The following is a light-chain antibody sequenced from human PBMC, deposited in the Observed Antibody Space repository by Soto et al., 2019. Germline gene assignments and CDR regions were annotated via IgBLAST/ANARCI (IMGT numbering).Light chain of an antibody. CDR2: EAS. CDR1: QDIKNY. CDR3: QQCDDFTT. Sequence: DIQMTQSPSSLSASVGDRVTITCQASQDIKNYLNWYQQKPGKAPKLLIYEASNLETGVPSRFSVSGSGRRFTFSVSSLKPEDSATYYCQQCDDFTTFGGGTRIEIK. J-gene: IGKJ4*01. V-gene: IGKV1-33*01.